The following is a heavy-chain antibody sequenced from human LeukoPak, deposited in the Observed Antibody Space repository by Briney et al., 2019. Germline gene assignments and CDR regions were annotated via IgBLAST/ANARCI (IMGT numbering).Heavy chain of an antibody. CDR1: GFTFSSYA. J-gene: IGHJ4*02. V-gene: IGHV4-34*01. CDR2: INHSGST. Sequence: GSLRLSCAASGFTFSSYAMSWIRQPPGKGLEWIGEINHSGSTNYNPSLKSRVTISVDTSKNQFSLKLSSVTAADTAVYYCARATPTLRYFDWLSRPFDYWGQGTLVTVSS. D-gene: IGHD3-9*01. CDR3: ARATPTLRYFDWLSRPFDY.